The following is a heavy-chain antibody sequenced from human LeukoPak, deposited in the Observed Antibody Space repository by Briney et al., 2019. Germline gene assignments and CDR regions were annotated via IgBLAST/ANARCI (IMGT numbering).Heavy chain of an antibody. CDR1: GGSFSGYY. Sequence: SKTLSLTCAVYGGSFSGYYWSWIRQPPGKGLEWIGEINHSGSTNYNPSLKSRVTISVDTSKNQFSLKLSSVTAADTAVYYCARATGTTNIDYWGQGTLVTVSS. CDR3: ARATGTTNIDY. J-gene: IGHJ4*02. V-gene: IGHV4-34*01. CDR2: INHSGST. D-gene: IGHD1-7*01.